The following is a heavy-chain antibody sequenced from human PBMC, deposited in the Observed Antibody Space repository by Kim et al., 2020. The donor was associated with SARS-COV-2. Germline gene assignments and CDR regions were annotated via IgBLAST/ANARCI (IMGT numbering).Heavy chain of an antibody. J-gene: IGHJ3*02. D-gene: IGHD3-10*01. Sequence: SETLSLTCTVSGGSISSSSYYWGWIRQPPGKGLEWIGSIYYSGSTYYNPSLKSRVTISVDTSKNQFSLKLSSVTAADTAVYYCARGRFDSAFDIWGQGT. CDR1: GGSISSSSYY. CDR2: IYYSGST. V-gene: IGHV4-39*01. CDR3: ARGRFDSAFDI.